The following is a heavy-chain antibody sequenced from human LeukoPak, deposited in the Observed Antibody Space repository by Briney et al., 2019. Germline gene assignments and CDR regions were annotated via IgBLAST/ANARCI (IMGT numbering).Heavy chain of an antibody. CDR3: ARLVSCGGDCKYFGY. CDR1: GYSFTSNY. D-gene: IGHD2-21*02. Sequence: ASVKVSCKASGYSFTSNYVHWVRQAPGQGLEWMGIINPSAGSTSYAQKFQGRVTMTRDTSTSTVYMELSNLRSEDTAIYYCARLVSCGGDCKYFGYWGQGTLVIVSS. V-gene: IGHV1-46*01. CDR2: INPSAGST. J-gene: IGHJ4*02.